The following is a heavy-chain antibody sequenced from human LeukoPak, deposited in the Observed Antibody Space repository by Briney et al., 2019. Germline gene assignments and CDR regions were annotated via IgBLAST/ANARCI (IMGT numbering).Heavy chain of an antibody. CDR1: GGSFSGYY. Sequence: SETLSLTCAVSGGSFSGYYWSWLRQPPGKGLEWIGEINHSGSTDYNPSLKSRVTISADTSENQFSLKLSSVTAADTAVYFCARGLGYYYDSRRFDPWGQGTLVTVSS. D-gene: IGHD3-22*01. CDR3: ARGLGYYYDSRRFDP. V-gene: IGHV4-34*01. J-gene: IGHJ5*02. CDR2: INHSGST.